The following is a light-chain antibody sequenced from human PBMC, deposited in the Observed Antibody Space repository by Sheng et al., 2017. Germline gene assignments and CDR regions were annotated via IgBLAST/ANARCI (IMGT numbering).Light chain of an antibody. CDR1: QSVNRN. Sequence: ETVMTQSPATLSVSPGERDTLSCRASQSVNRNLAWYQQKPGQAPRLLIYGASTRATGIPARFSGNGSGTEFTLTISSLQSEDFAVYFCQQYGSSPPWTFGQGTRVEIK. V-gene: IGKV3-15*01. CDR3: QQYGSSPPWT. CDR2: GAS. J-gene: IGKJ1*01.